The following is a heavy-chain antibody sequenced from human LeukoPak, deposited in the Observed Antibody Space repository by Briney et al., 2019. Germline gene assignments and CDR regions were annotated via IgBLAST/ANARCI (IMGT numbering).Heavy chain of an antibody. CDR2: IIPIFGTA. J-gene: IGHJ4*02. D-gene: IGHD3-22*01. CDR1: GGTFSSYA. Sequence: GSSVKVSCKASGGTFSSYAISWVRQAPGQGLEWMGGIIPIFGTANYAQKFQGRVTITTDESTSTAYMELSSLRSEDTAVYYSARGSYYDSSGRNAPFDYWGQGTLVTVSS. V-gene: IGHV1-69*05. CDR3: ARGSYYDSSGRNAPFDY.